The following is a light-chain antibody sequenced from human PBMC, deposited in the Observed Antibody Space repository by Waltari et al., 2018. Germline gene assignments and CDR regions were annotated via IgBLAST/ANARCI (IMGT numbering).Light chain of an antibody. CDR3: HHYYIPPLP. J-gene: IGKJ5*01. CDR1: QSLLSSFNSKTY. CDR2: WAS. V-gene: IGKV4-1*01. Sequence: DIVLTQSPDSLAVSLGERATINCKSSQSLLSSFNSKTYIAWYQQKPGQPPNLLINWASARGSGVPERFSGSGSETDFTLTISSLQAEDVAVYYCHHYYIPPLPFGQGTRLEIK.